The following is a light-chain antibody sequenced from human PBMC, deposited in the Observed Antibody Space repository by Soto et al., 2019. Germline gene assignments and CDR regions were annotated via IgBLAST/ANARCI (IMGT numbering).Light chain of an antibody. CDR2: DAS. J-gene: IGKJ3*01. Sequence: DIVLTQSPATLSLSPVERATLSCRASQSVSRKLPWYQQIPGQAPRLIIYDASNRATDIPARFSGSGSGTDFTPTISGLEPEDFGIYYCQQHSNFFGPGTKVDI. V-gene: IGKV3-11*01. CDR3: QQHSNF. CDR1: QSVSRK.